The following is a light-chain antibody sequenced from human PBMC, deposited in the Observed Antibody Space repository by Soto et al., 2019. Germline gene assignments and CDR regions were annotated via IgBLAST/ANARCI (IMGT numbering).Light chain of an antibody. CDR1: QSISSW. CDR3: QQSYSTPQRL. Sequence: DIQMPQSPSTLSASVGDRVTIPGGASQSISSWLASCQQKPGKAPTLLIYAAPSIRSAGPSRFIGSGSGADFAIPISSLQPEDFATYYCQQSYSTPQRLFGQGTRLDI. CDR2: AAP. V-gene: IGKV1-39*01. J-gene: IGKJ5*01.